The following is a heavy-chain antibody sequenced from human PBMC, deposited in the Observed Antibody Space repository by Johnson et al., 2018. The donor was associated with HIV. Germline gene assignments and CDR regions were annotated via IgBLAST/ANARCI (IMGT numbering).Heavy chain of an antibody. J-gene: IGHJ3*02. CDR3: ARASALDI. CDR2: IKRKIEAEAT. Sequence: VQLVESGGGLVKPGGSLRLSCAASGFTFSNVWMSWVRQAPGKGLEWVGRIKRKIEAEATDYAAPVKGRFTISRDDSKNTLFLQMGSLRPEDMAVYYCARASALDIWGQGTMVTVSS. CDR1: GFTFSNVW. V-gene: IGHV3-15*01.